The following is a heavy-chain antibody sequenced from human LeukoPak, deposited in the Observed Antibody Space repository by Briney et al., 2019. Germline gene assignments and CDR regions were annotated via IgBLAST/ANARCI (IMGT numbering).Heavy chain of an antibody. CDR3: ARAGVFGVVINYYYYGMDV. Sequence: ASVKVSCTASGYTFTSYAMHWVRQAPGQRLEWMGWINAGNGNTKYSQKFQGRVTITRDTSASIAYMELSSLRSEDTAVYYCARAGVFGVVINYYYYGMDVWGQGTTVTVSS. J-gene: IGHJ6*02. D-gene: IGHD3-3*01. CDR1: GYTFTSYA. CDR2: INAGNGNT. V-gene: IGHV1-3*01.